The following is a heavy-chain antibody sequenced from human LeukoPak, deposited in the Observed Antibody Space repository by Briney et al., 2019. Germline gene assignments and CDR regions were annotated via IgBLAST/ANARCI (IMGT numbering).Heavy chain of an antibody. CDR3: AYLVGDIPVDY. V-gene: IGHV3-74*01. D-gene: IGHD1-26*01. Sequence: GGSLRLSCAASGFTFSSYWMYWVRQAPGKGLVWVSDVNTDGSTTRYADSVKGRFTISRDNAQNTLYLLMNSLRAEDTAVYYCAYLVGDIPVDYWGQGTLVPVSS. CDR2: VNTDGSTT. J-gene: IGHJ4*02. CDR1: GFTFSSYW.